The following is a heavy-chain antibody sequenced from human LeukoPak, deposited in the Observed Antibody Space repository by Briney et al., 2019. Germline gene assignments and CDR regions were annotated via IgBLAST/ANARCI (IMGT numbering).Heavy chain of an antibody. CDR3: ARVPAAIMYYYYGMDV. Sequence: AASVKVSCKASGYTFTGYYMHWVRQAPGQGLEWMGRINPNSGGTNYAQKFQGRVTMTRDTSISTAYMELSRLRSDDTAVNYCARVPAAIMYYYYGMDVWGQGTTVTVSS. CDR2: INPNSGGT. D-gene: IGHD2-2*02. J-gene: IGHJ6*02. CDR1: GYTFTGYY. V-gene: IGHV1-2*06.